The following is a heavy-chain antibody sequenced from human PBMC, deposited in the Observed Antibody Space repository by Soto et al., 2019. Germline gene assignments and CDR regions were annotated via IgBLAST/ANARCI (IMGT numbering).Heavy chain of an antibody. D-gene: IGHD3-10*01. J-gene: IGHJ4*02. CDR2: MNPNSGNT. Sequence: ASVKVSCKASGYTFTSYDINWVRQATGQGLERMGWMNPNSGNTGYAQKFLGRVTMTRNTSIGTAYMELSSLRSEDTAVYYCARGINYYGSGSYYNVQYYFDYWGQVTLVTVSS. V-gene: IGHV1-8*01. CDR1: GYTFTSYD. CDR3: ARGINYYGSGSYYNVQYYFDY.